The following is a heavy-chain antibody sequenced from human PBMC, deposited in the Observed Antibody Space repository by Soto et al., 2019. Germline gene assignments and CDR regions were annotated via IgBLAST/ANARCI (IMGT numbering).Heavy chain of an antibody. V-gene: IGHV3-30*04. CDR3: ARGHQPLYYFDY. CDR1: GFTFSSYA. J-gene: IGHJ4*02. Sequence: GESLKISCAASGFTFSSYAMHWVRQAPGKGLEWVAVISYDGSNKYYADSVKGRFTISRDNSKNTLYLQMNSLRAEDTAVYYCARGHQPLYYFDYWGQGTLVTVSS. D-gene: IGHD2-2*01. CDR2: ISYDGSNK.